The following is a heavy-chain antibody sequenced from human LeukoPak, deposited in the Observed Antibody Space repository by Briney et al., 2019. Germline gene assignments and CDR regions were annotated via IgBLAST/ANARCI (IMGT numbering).Heavy chain of an antibody. Sequence: PSQTLSLTCTVSGGSINNGDYYWNWIRQHPGKGLEWIGYIYYSGSAYYNPSLKSRVTISVDTSENQFSLKLTSVTAADTAVYYCARGRTGAAGGLDYWGQGTLVTVSS. CDR2: IYYSGSA. D-gene: IGHD6-13*01. V-gene: IGHV4-31*03. J-gene: IGHJ4*02. CDR3: ARGRTGAAGGLDY. CDR1: GGSINNGDYY.